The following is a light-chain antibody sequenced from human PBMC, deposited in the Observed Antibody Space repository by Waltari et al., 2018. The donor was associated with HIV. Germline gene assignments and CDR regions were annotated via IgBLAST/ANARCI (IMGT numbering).Light chain of an antibody. J-gene: IGLJ2*01. V-gene: IGLV2-23*02. CDR1: RSDVWSYNL. CDR2: EVS. CDR3: CSYAGSSTVV. Sequence: QSALTQPASVSGSPGQSITISCTVTRSDVWSYNLVSWYQQHPGKAPKLKHYEVSKRPSGVSNRFSGSKSGNTASLTISGLQAEDEADYYCCSYAGSSTVVFGGGTKLTVL.